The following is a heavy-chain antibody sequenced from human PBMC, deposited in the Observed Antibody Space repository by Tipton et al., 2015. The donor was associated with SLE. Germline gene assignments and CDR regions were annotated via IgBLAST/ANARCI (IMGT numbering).Heavy chain of an antibody. D-gene: IGHD2-21*01. CDR3: ASFDLL. J-gene: IGHJ4*02. CDR1: GFTLSNFW. V-gene: IGHV3-21*03. Sequence: QLVQSGGGLVQPGGSLRLACEASGFTLSNFWMNWVRQAPGKGLEWVSTISSGSGYIYYADSVKGRFTISRDNAKNSLYLQMNSLRAEDTAVYYCASFDLLWGQGTLVTVSS. CDR2: ISSGSGYI.